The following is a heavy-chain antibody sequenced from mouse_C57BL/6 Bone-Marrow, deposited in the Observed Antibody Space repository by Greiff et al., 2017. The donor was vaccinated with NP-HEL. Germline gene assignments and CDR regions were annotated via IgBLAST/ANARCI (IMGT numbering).Heavy chain of an antibody. V-gene: IGHV5-9-1*02. CDR2: ISSGGDYI. D-gene: IGHD4-1*01. CDR1: GFTFSSYA. J-gene: IGHJ4*01. CDR3: TRAGTRYYYAMDY. Sequence: EVKVEESGEGLVKPGGSLKLSCAASGFTFSSYAMSWVRQTPEKRLEWVAYISSGGDYIYYADTVKGRFTISRDNARNTLYLQMSSLKYEDTAMYYCTRAGTRYYYAMDYWGQGTSVTVSS.